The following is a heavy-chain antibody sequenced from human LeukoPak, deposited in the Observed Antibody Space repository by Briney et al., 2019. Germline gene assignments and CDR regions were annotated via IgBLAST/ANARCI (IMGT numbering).Heavy chain of an antibody. V-gene: IGHV3-21*01. J-gene: IGHJ5*02. Sequence: GSLRLSCAASGFTFSSYSMNWVRQAPGKGLEWVSSISGSSSYIYYADSVKGRFTISRDNAKNSLYLQMNSLRAEDTAVYYCARVTQLEMLAWFDPWGQGTLVTVSS. CDR2: ISGSSSYI. CDR3: ARVTQLEMLAWFDP. CDR1: GFTFSSYS. D-gene: IGHD1-1*01.